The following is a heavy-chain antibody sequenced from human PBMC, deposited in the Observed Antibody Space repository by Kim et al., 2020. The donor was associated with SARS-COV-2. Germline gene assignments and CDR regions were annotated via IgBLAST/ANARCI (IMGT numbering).Heavy chain of an antibody. CDR2: ISSSSSYV. J-gene: IGHJ2*01. CDR3: ARRIGAAAATVGYFDL. Sequence: GGSLRLSCAASGFSFSSYNMNWFRQAPGKGLEWVSSISSSSSYVYYADSLKGRFTISRDNAQHALYLQMDSLRAEDTAVYYCARRIGAAAATVGYFDLWGRGSLAT. D-gene: IGHD6-25*01. V-gene: IGHV3-21*01. CDR1: GFSFSSYN.